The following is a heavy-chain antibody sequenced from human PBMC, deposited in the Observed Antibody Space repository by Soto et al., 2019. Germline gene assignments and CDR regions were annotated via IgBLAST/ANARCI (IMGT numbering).Heavy chain of an antibody. Sequence: SQTLSLTCAISGDSVSSNSAAWNWIRLSPSRGLEWLARTYYRSRWYNDYAVSVRSRITVNPDTSKNQFSLQLTSVTPEDTAVDYCAGTTSHQWYYMCVWGKGTTVTVSS. V-gene: IGHV6-1*01. CDR3: AGTTSHQWYYMCV. CDR2: TYYRSRWYN. D-gene: IGHD1-7*01. J-gene: IGHJ6*03. CDR1: GDSVSSNSAA.